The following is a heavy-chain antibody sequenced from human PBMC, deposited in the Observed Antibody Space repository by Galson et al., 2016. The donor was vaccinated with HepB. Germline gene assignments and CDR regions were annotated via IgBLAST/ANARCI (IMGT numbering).Heavy chain of an antibody. CDR1: GASVSSNSFY. CDR2: IYYSGRT. CDR3: ARQTITAAGDY. V-gene: IGHV4-39*01. D-gene: IGHD6-13*01. Sequence: SETVSLTCSVSGASVSSNSFYWAWIRQPPGKGLEWIGSIYYSGRTYNNPSLKSRVTMSVDTSKNYFSLKLTSVTAADTAVYYCARQTITAAGDYWGQGTLVTVSS. J-gene: IGHJ4*02.